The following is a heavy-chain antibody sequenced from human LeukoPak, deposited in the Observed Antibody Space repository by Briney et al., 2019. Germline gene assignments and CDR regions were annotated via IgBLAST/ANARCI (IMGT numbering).Heavy chain of an antibody. D-gene: IGHD2-2*01. J-gene: IGHJ4*02. CDR3: ARLAVPPGNRGWYYEH. V-gene: IGHV3-7*03. Sequence: GGSLRPSCVASEFIFSNYWMSWVRQGPGEGPEWVANINQGGSEKYYVDSVRGRFTISRDNAKKSLDLQMNGLRVEDTATYYCARLAVPPGNRGWYYEHWGQGTLVTVSS. CDR1: EFIFSNYW. CDR2: INQGGSEK.